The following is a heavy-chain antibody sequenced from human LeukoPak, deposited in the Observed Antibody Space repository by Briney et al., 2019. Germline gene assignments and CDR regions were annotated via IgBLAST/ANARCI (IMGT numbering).Heavy chain of an antibody. Sequence: GTSLRLSCAASGFTFESYTIHWVRQAPGKGLEWVAVIWFDGNNKYYSDSVKGRFTISRDNSKNTLYLQMNSLRAEDTAVYYCARGGYDSSGYYLYYFDCWGQGTLVTVSS. D-gene: IGHD3-22*01. V-gene: IGHV3-33*08. CDR3: ARGGYDSSGYYLYYFDC. CDR1: GFTFESYT. J-gene: IGHJ4*02. CDR2: IWFDGNNK.